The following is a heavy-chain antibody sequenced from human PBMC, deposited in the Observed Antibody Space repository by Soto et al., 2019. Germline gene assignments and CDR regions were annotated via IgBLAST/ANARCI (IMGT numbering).Heavy chain of an antibody. CDR1: GLTLSRFA. D-gene: IGHD3-10*01. CDR3: ARDPVNYYGSWTYGMDV. J-gene: IGHJ6*02. V-gene: IGHV3-30-3*01. CDR2: IGYDGSNK. Sequence: QVQLVESGGGVVQPGRSLRLSCAASGLTLSRFAMHWVRQAPGKGLEWVAVIGYDGSNKDYADSVKGRFTISRDNSKNTLYLQMNSLRPEDTAVYYCARDPVNYYGSWTYGMDVWDQGTTVTVSS.